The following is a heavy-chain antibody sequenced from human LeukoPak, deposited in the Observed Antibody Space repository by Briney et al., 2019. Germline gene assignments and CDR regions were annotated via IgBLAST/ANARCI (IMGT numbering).Heavy chain of an antibody. CDR3: ARGRVGIGTRSRDYYYGMDV. D-gene: IGHD1-14*01. CDR2: INHSGGT. V-gene: IGHV4-34*01. J-gene: IGHJ6*02. Sequence: SETLSLTCAVYGGPFSGYYWSWIRQSPGKGLEWIGEINHSGGTHYNPSLKSRVTISVDTSKNQFSLKLSSVTAADAAVYYCARGRVGIGTRSRDYYYGMDVWGQGTKVTVSS. CDR1: GGPFSGYY.